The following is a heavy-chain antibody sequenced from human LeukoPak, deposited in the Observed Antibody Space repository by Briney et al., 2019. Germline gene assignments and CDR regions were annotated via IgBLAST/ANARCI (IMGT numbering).Heavy chain of an antibody. J-gene: IGHJ4*02. CDR1: GGSFSGYY. CDR3: AREGSKYPFDY. Sequence: PSETLSLTCAAYGGSFSGYYWSWIRQPPGKGLEWIGEINHSGSTNYNPSLKSRVTISVDTSKNQFSLKLSSVTAADTAVYYCAREGSKYPFDYWGQGTLVTVSS. D-gene: IGHD4-11*01. CDR2: INHSGST. V-gene: IGHV4-34*01.